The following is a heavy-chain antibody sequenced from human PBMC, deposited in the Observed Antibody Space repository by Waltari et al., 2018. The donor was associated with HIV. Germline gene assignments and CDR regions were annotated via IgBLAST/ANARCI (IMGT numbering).Heavy chain of an antibody. J-gene: IGHJ3*01. Sequence: EVQLVQSGAELKKPGESLRISCKGSVYSFLSNWIGWVRQKPGKGLEWMGSIYPADSDTKYSPSFQGQVTISADKSIGTAYLHWSSLKVADTAMYYCAKLQNGFDFWGQGTRLTVSS. V-gene: IGHV5-51*03. CDR2: IYPADSDT. CDR3: AKLQNGFDF. CDR1: VYSFLSNW.